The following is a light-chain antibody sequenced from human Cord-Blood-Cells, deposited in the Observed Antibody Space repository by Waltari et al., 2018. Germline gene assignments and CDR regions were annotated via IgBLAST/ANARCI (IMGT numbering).Light chain of an antibody. Sequence: QSALTQPASVSGSPGQSITISCTGTSSDVGGYNYVSWYQQHPGKAPKLMIYDVSKRPSGVSKRFSGSNSGNTASLTISGLQAEDEADYYCSSYTSSSTYVFGTGTKVTVL. CDR1: SSDVGGYNY. CDR3: SSYTSSSTYV. J-gene: IGLJ1*01. V-gene: IGLV2-14*01. CDR2: DVS.